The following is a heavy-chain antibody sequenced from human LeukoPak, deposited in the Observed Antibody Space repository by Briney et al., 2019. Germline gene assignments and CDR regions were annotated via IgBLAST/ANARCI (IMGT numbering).Heavy chain of an antibody. CDR3: ARIWGSSSWYTRFDP. D-gene: IGHD6-13*01. J-gene: IGHJ5*02. V-gene: IGHV4-39*01. CDR1: GGSISSSSYC. CDR2: IYYSGST. Sequence: SETLSLTCTVSGGSISSSSYCWGWIRQPPGKGLEWIGSIYYSGSTYYNPSLKSRVTISVDTSKNQFSLKLSSVTAADTAVYYCARIWGSSSWYTRFDPWGQGTLVTVSS.